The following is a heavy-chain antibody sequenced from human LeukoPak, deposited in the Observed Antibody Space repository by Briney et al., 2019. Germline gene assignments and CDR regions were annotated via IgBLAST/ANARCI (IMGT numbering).Heavy chain of an antibody. CDR2: INHNGST. CDR3: ARDIAALDY. J-gene: IGHJ4*02. D-gene: IGHD6-13*01. CDR1: GDSVISGRFY. Sequence: NPSETLSLTCTVSGDSVISGRFYWSWVRQPPGKGLEWIGEINHNGSTNYNPSLKSRVTISVDTSKKQFSLKLRSVTAADTAVYYCARDIAALDYWGQGILVTVSS. V-gene: IGHV4-61*01.